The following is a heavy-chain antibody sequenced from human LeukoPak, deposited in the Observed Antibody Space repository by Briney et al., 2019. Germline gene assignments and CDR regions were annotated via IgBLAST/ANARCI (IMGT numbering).Heavy chain of an antibody. Sequence: GGSLRLSCAASGFTFSSYSMNWVRQAPGKGLEWVSYISSSSSYIYYADSVKGRFTISRDNAKNSLYLQMNSLRAEDTAVYYCARVNIVVVPAATEAFDIWGQGTMVTVSS. CDR2: ISSSSSYI. D-gene: IGHD2-2*01. CDR1: GFTFSSYS. J-gene: IGHJ3*02. V-gene: IGHV3-21*05. CDR3: ARVNIVVVPAATEAFDI.